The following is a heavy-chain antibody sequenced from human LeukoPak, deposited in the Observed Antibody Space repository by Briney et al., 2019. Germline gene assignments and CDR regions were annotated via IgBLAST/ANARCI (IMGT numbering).Heavy chain of an antibody. D-gene: IGHD3-16*02. V-gene: IGHV1-2*06. Sequence: ASVEVSCKASGYTFTGYYMHWVRQAPGQGLEWMGRINPNSGGTNYAQKFQGRVTMTRDTSISTAYMELSRLRSDDTAVYYCARDRGLFKFGGVIAAIYWGQGTLVTVSS. CDR3: ARDRGLFKFGGVIAAIY. CDR2: INPNSGGT. CDR1: GYTFTGYY. J-gene: IGHJ4*02.